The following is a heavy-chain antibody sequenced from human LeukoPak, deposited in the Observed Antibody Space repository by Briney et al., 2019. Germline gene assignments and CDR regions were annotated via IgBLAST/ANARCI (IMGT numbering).Heavy chain of an antibody. CDR1: GFTFSSYA. Sequence: PGGSLRLSCAASGFTFSSYAMSWVRQAPGKGLEWVSAISGSGGSTYYADSVKGRFTISRDNSKNTLYLQMNSLRAEDTAVYYCAKGRILWFGELCFFDYWGQGTLVTVSS. J-gene: IGHJ4*02. D-gene: IGHD3-10*01. CDR2: ISGSGGST. V-gene: IGHV3-23*01. CDR3: AKGRILWFGELCFFDY.